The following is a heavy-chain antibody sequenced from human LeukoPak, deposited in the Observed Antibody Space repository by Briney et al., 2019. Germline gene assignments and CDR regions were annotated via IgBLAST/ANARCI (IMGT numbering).Heavy chain of an antibody. J-gene: IGHJ1*01. CDR3: ARVLSADSPGFQH. Sequence: GGSLRLSCAASGLTFSGYWMSWVRQAPGKGLEWVARIDSDGSGTRYADSVKGRFTISRDNAKNTLYLQMNSLRAEDTAVYYCARVLSADSPGFQHWGQGTLVTVSS. V-gene: IGHV3-74*01. CDR1: GLTFSGYW. CDR2: IDSDGSGT. D-gene: IGHD3-22*01.